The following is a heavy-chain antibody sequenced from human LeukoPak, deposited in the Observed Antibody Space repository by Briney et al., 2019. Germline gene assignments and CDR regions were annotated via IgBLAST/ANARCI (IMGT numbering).Heavy chain of an antibody. D-gene: IGHD6-25*01. V-gene: IGHV3-30*02. J-gene: IGHJ4*02. CDR3: AKDRGNYFDY. CDR2: IRYDGSNK. Sequence: GGSLRLSCAASGFTFSSYGMHWVRQAPGKGLEWVAFIRYDGSNKYYADSVKGRFTISRDNSKNTLYLQMNGLRAEDTAVYYCAKDRGNYFDYWGQGTLVTVSS. CDR1: GFTFSSYG.